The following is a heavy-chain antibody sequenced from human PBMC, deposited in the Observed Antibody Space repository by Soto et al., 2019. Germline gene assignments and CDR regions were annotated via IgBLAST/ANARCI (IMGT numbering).Heavy chain of an antibody. J-gene: IGHJ6*02. V-gene: IGHV1-69*13. CDR3: ARDRGSGSYYFNYYYGMDV. CDR2: IIPIFGTA. Sequence: GASVKVSCKASGGTFSSYAISWVRQAPGQGLEWMGGIIPIFGTANYAQKFQGRVTITADESTSTAYMELSSLRSEDTAVYYCARDRGSGSYYFNYYYGMDVWGQGTTVTVSS. CDR1: GGTFSSYA. D-gene: IGHD3-10*01.